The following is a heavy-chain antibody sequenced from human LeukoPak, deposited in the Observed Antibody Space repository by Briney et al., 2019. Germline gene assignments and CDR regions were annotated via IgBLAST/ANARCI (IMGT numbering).Heavy chain of an antibody. Sequence: PSETLSFTCAVYGGSFSGYYWTWIRQPPGKGLEWIGEINHSGSTTYKPSLKSRVTISVDTSKNHFSLRLTSVTAADTAVYYCARGPCSTSCHRSWYFDYWGQGTLVTVSS. V-gene: IGHV4-34*01. CDR2: INHSGST. J-gene: IGHJ4*02. CDR3: ARGPCSTSCHRSWYFDY. CDR1: GGSFSGYY. D-gene: IGHD2-2*01.